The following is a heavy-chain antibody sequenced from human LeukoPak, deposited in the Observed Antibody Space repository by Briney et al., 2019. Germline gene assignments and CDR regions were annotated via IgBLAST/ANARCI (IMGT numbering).Heavy chain of an antibody. CDR3: AREIDSSGYYNTYYFDY. CDR1: GYTFSSYA. V-gene: IGHV1-69*05. Sequence: SVKVSCKASGYTFSSYAISWVRQAPGQGLEWMGGIIPILGTANYAQKFQGRVTITTDESTSTAYMELSSLRSEDTAVYYCAREIDSSGYYNTYYFDYWGQGTLVTVSS. J-gene: IGHJ4*02. D-gene: IGHD3-22*01. CDR2: IIPILGTA.